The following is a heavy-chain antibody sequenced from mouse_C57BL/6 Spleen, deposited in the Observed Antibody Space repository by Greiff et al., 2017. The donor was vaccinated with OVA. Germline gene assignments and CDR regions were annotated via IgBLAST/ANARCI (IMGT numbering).Heavy chain of an antibody. CDR1: GYTFTSYG. J-gene: IGHJ3*01. CDR3: ARSYSNSFAY. D-gene: IGHD2-5*01. V-gene: IGHV1-53*01. CDR2: INPSSGGT. Sequence: QVQLQQPGTELAKPGASVKLSCKASGYTFTSYGIRWVKQRPGQGLEWIGNINPSSGGTNYNEKFKSKATLTVDKSSSTAYMQLRSLTSEDSAVYDCARSYSNSFAYWGQGTLVTVSA.